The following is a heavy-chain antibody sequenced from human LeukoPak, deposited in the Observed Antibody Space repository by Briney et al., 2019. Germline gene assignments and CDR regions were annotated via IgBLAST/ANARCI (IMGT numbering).Heavy chain of an antibody. CDR1: GYTFTGYF. CDR3: ARRASGFITKFDS. CDR2: INPDSGGT. Sequence: ASVKVSCKASGYTFTGYFMHWVRQAPGQGLEWMGWINPDSGGTNSAQKFQGRVTMTRDTSISTAYMELSRLTSDDTAVYYCARRASGFITKFDSWGQGTLVSASS. V-gene: IGHV1-2*02. J-gene: IGHJ5*01. D-gene: IGHD3-10*01.